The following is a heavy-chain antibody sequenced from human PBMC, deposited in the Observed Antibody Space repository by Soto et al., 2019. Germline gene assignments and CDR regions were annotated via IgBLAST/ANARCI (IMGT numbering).Heavy chain of an antibody. Sequence: HPGGSLRLSCAASGFTFSSYWMSWVRQAPGKGLEWVANIKQDGSEKYYVDSVKGRFTISRDNAKNSLYLQMNSLRAEDTAVYYCARGGIAAADPYYYGMDVWGQGTTVTVSS. CDR1: GFTFSSYW. CDR2: IKQDGSEK. J-gene: IGHJ6*02. V-gene: IGHV3-7*03. CDR3: ARGGIAAADPYYYGMDV. D-gene: IGHD6-13*01.